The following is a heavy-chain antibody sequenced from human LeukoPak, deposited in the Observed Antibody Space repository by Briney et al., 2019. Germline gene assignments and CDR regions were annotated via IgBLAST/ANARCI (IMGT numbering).Heavy chain of an antibody. D-gene: IGHD6-13*01. Sequence: PGRSLRLSCAASGFTFSSYAMHWVRQAPGKGLEWVAVISYDGSNKYYADSVKGQFTISRDNSKNTLYLQMNSLRAEDTAVYYCARGRFVSSSWYKAFYYGMDVWGKGTTVTVSS. CDR1: GFTFSSYA. J-gene: IGHJ6*04. V-gene: IGHV3-30*04. CDR3: ARGRFVSSSWYKAFYYGMDV. CDR2: ISYDGSNK.